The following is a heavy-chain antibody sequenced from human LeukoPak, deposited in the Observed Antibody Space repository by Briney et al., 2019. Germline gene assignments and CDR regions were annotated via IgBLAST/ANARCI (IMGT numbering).Heavy chain of an antibody. D-gene: IGHD5-12*01. V-gene: IGHV4-59*01. J-gene: IGHJ4*02. CDR3: ARVRNSGFRYVDS. CDR2: IYYSGST. CDR1: GGSISSYY. Sequence: PSETLSLTCTVSGGSISSYYWSWIRQPPGKGLEWTGYIYYSGSTNYNPSLKSRVTISVDTSKNQFSLKLSSVTAADTAVYYCARVRNSGFRYVDSWGQGTLVTVSS.